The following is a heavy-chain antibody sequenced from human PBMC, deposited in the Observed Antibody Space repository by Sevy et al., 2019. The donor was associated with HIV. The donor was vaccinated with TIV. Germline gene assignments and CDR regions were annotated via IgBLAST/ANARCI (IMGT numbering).Heavy chain of an antibody. D-gene: IGHD3-10*01. V-gene: IGHV3-48*02. CDR2: TSSSSSI. CDR1: GFTFSSYN. CDR3: ARAWRYYPLDY. J-gene: IGHJ4*02. Sequence: GGSLRLSCAASGFTFSSYNMNWVRQAPGKGLEWVSYTSSSSSIKYADSVKGRFTISRDNAKNSLYLQMNSLRDEDTAVYYCARAWRYYPLDYWGQGTLVTVSS.